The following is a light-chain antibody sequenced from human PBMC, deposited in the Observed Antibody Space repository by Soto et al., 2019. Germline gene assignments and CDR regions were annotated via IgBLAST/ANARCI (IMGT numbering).Light chain of an antibody. CDR3: QQYNSYWT. V-gene: IGKV1-5*01. CDR1: QSISSW. J-gene: IGKJ1*01. CDR2: DAS. Sequence: DIQMTQSPSTLSASVGDRVTITCRASQSISSWLAWYQQKPGKAPKLLIYDASSLESGVPSRFSGSGSGKEFTITISSLQPDDFATYYCQQYNSYWTVGQGTKVEIK.